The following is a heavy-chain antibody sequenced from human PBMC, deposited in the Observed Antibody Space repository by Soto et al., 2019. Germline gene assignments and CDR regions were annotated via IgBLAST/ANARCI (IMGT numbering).Heavy chain of an antibody. J-gene: IGHJ4*02. CDR3: TRATSDRAMVFDY. CDR1: GFTVSSNY. D-gene: IGHD5-18*01. CDR2: MCSGGTT. Sequence: EVQLVESGGGLIQPGGSLRLSCAASGFTVSSNYMTWVRQAPGKGVEWVSGMCSGGTTYYADSVKGRFTISRDNSKNTLYLQMNSLRAEDTAVYHCTRATSDRAMVFDYWGQGTLVTVSS. V-gene: IGHV3-53*01.